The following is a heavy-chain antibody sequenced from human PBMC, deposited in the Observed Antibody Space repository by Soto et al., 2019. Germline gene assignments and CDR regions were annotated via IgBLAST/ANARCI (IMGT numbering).Heavy chain of an antibody. D-gene: IGHD1-1*01. CDR1: GFTFSDYY. CDR3: ASSLKSGTSSEGFYYYYYYVDV. J-gene: IGHJ6*03. CDR2: ISTSGSTI. V-gene: IGHV3-11*01. Sequence: GGSLRLSCAASGFTFSDYYMSWIRQAPGKGLEWVSYISTSGSTIYYADSVKGRFTISRDNAKNSLYLQMISLRAEDTAVYYCASSLKSGTSSEGFYYYYYYVDVWGKGTTVTVSS.